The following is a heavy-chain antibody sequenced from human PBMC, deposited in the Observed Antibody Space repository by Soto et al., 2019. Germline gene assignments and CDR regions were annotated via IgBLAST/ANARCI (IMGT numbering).Heavy chain of an antibody. D-gene: IGHD3-10*01. J-gene: IGHJ5*02. Sequence: PSETLSLTCTVAGGSISSYYWSWIRQPPGKGLEWIGYIYYSGSTNYNPSLKGRVTISVDTSKNQFSLKLSSVTAADTAVYYCARALFTYYYGSGSYGNWFDPWGQGTLVTVSS. CDR1: GGSISSYY. CDR2: IYYSGST. CDR3: ARALFTYYYGSGSYGNWFDP. V-gene: IGHV4-59*01.